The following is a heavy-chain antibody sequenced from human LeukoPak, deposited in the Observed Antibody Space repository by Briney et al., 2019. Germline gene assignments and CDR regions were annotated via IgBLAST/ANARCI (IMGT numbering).Heavy chain of an antibody. J-gene: IGHJ4*02. V-gene: IGHV3-33*08. CDR3: ARGKLKQWLFDY. CDR2: IWYDGSNK. CDR1: GFTFSSYG. Sequence: PGGSLRLSCAASGFTFSSYGMHWVRQAPGKGLEWVAVIWYDGSNKYYADSVKGRFTISRDNSKNTLYLQMNSLRAEDTAVYYCARGKLKQWLFDYWGQGTLVTVSS. D-gene: IGHD6-19*01.